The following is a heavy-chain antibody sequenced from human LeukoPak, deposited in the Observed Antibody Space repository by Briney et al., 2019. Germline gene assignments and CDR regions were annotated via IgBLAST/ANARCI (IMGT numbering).Heavy chain of an antibody. CDR3: ARVKTNYYDSSGHTGPFDY. CDR1: GFTFSSYA. Sequence: PGGSLRLSCAASGFTFSSYAMHWVRQAPGKGLEWVAVISYDGSNKYYADSVKGRFTISRDNSKNTLYLQMNSLRAEDTAVYYCARVKTNYYDSSGHTGPFDYWGQGTLVTVSS. CDR2: ISYDGSNK. J-gene: IGHJ4*02. D-gene: IGHD3-22*01. V-gene: IGHV3-30*04.